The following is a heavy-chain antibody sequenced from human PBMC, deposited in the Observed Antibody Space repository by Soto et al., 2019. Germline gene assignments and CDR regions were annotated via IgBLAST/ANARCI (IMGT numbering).Heavy chain of an antibody. CDR1: GFTFDDYA. CDR2: ISWNSGSI. Sequence: EVQLVESGGGLVQPGRSLRLSCAASGFTFDDYAMHWVRQAPGKGLEWVSGISWNSGSIGYADSVKGRFTISRDNAKNSLYLQMNSLRAEDTALYYCAKDIGYSSSGWYDYWGQGTLVTVSS. D-gene: IGHD6-13*01. V-gene: IGHV3-9*01. CDR3: AKDIGYSSSGWYDY. J-gene: IGHJ4*02.